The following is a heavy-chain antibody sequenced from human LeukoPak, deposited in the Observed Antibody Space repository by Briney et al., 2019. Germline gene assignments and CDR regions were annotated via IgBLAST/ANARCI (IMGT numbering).Heavy chain of an antibody. D-gene: IGHD6-19*01. J-gene: IGHJ4*02. V-gene: IGHV4-34*01. CDR1: GFTFSNAW. Sequence: GPLRLSCAASGFTFSNAWMSWVRQPPGKGLEWIGEINHSGSTNYNPSLKSRVTISVDTSKNQFSLKLSSVTAADTAVYYCARGTHGYSSGWFDYWGQGTLVTVSS. CDR3: ARGTHGYSSGWFDY. CDR2: INHSGST.